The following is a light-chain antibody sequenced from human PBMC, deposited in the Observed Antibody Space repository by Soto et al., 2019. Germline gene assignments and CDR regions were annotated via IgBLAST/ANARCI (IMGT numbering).Light chain of an antibody. CDR1: HSLAYSDGSTY. J-gene: IGKJ5*01. CDR3: MQGTHWPIT. Sequence: VLMTQSPLSLPVTLGQPASISCRASHSLAYSDGSTYLSWFHQRPGRSPRRLIYKVSNRDSGVPARFSGSGSGTDFALKISRVEAEDVGVYYCMQGTHWPITFGQGTRLEIK. V-gene: IGKV2-30*01. CDR2: KVS.